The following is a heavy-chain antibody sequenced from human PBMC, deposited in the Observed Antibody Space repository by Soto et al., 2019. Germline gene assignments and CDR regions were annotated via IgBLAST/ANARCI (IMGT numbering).Heavy chain of an antibody. CDR2: INHSGST. CDR3: ARASAYCGGDCYSSFDY. CDR1: GGSFSGYY. J-gene: IGHJ4*02. V-gene: IGHV4-34*01. Sequence: SETLSLTCAVYGGSFSGYYWSWIRQPPGKGLEWIGEINHSGSTNYNPSLKSRVTISVDTSKNQFSLKLSSVTAADTAVYYCARASAYCGGDCYSSFDYWGQGTLVTVSS. D-gene: IGHD2-21*02.